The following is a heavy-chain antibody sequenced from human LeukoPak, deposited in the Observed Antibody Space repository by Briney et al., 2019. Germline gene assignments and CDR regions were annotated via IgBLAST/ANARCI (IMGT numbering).Heavy chain of an antibody. CDR3: ARRVGSWFDP. CDR2: INSDGSST. CDR1: GFTFSSDW. Sequence: GGSLRLSCAASGFTFSSDWMHWVRHAPGKGLLWVSRINSDGSSTSYADSVKGRFTISRDNAKNTLYLQMKSLRAEDTAVYYCARRVGSWFDPWGQGTLVTVSS. J-gene: IGHJ5*02. V-gene: IGHV3-74*01. D-gene: IGHD6-25*01.